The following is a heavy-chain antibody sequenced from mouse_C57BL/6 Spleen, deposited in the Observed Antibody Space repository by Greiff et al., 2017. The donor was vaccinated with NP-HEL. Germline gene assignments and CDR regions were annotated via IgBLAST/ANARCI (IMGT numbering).Heavy chain of an antibody. D-gene: IGHD4-1*01. CDR1: GFTFSSYA. CDR2: ISSGGDYI. CDR3: TRDLAGTWYFDV. V-gene: IGHV5-9-1*02. J-gene: IGHJ1*03. Sequence: EVQVVESGEGLVKPGGSLKLSCAASGFTFSSYAMSWVRQTPEKRLEWVAYISSGGDYIYYADTVKGRFTISRDNARNTLYLQMSSLKSEDTAMYYCTRDLAGTWYFDVWGTGTTVTVSS.